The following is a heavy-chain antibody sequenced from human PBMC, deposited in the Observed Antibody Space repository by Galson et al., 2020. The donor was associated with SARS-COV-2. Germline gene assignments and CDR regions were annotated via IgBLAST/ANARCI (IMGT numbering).Heavy chain of an antibody. CDR3: ARGDKGSGDCCSIDH. Sequence: SGFSVSSNYMTWVRQVPGKGLHWVSFIYSYGRTYYADSVKGRFTIFRANSNNTLFLQMSSLRDEDTAVYYCARGDKGSGDCCSIDHWGQGTLVSVSS. D-gene: IGHD2-21*01. J-gene: IGHJ4*02. V-gene: IGHV3-66*01. CDR2: IYSYGRT. CDR1: GFSVSSNY.